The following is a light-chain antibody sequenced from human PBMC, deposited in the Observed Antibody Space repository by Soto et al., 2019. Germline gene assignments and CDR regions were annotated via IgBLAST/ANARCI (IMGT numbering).Light chain of an antibody. Sequence: QSALTQPRSVSGSPGQSVTISCTGTSSDVGVSRSVSWYQQHPGKAPKLIISDVTKRPSGVPYRFSGSKSGDTASLTISGLQAEDEAVYYCASKTTSSTVLFGGGTKVTVL. CDR2: DVT. CDR1: SSDVGVSRS. V-gene: IGLV2-11*01. J-gene: IGLJ2*01. CDR3: ASKTTSSTVL.